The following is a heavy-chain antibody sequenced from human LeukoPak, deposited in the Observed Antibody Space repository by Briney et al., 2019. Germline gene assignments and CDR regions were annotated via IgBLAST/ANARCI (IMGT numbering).Heavy chain of an antibody. D-gene: IGHD6-13*01. CDR1: GYSFTSYY. Sequence: GASVKVSCKASGYSFTSYYIHWVRQAPGQGLEWMGIINPSVRSTIYAQKFQGRVTMTEDTSTDTAYMELSSLRSEDTAVYYCATEDWYSSSYDLWGRGTLVTVSS. CDR3: ATEDWYSSSYDL. J-gene: IGHJ2*01. CDR2: INPSVRST. V-gene: IGHV1-46*01.